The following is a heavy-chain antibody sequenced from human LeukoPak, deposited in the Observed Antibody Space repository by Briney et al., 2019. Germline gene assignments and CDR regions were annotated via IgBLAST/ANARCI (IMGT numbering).Heavy chain of an antibody. CDR1: GDTVSSNGAA. CDR3: ARAIYWGIHDY. D-gene: IGHD3-16*01. J-gene: IGHJ4*02. Sequence: QTLSLTCAISGDTVSSNGAAWNWFRQSPSRGLEWLGRTYYRSKWYNDYAVSVKSRVTINPDTSKNQFSLQLNSVTPDDTAVYYCARAIYWGIHDYWGQGTLVTVSS. V-gene: IGHV6-1*01. CDR2: TYYRSKWYN.